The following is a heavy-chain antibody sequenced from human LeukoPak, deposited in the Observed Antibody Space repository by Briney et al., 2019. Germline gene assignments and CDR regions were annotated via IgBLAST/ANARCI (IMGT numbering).Heavy chain of an antibody. Sequence: SQTLSLTCAASGGSISSGGYSWSWIRQPPGKGLEWIGYIYHSGSTYYNPSLKSRVTISVDRSKNQFSLKLSSVTAADTAVYYCAKLWFGEKGWFDPWGQGTLVTVSS. J-gene: IGHJ5*02. CDR2: IYHSGST. CDR1: GGSISSGGYS. CDR3: AKLWFGEKGWFDP. D-gene: IGHD3-10*01. V-gene: IGHV4-30-2*01.